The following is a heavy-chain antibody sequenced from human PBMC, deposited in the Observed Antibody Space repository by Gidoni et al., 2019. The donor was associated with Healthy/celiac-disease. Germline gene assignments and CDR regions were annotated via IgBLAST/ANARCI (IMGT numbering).Heavy chain of an antibody. J-gene: IGHJ4*02. CDR1: GGSISSYY. V-gene: IGHV4-59*01. CDR2: IYYSGST. D-gene: IGHD2-2*01. CDR3: AGTSIVVVPAAIDY. Sequence: QVQLQESGPGLVKPSETLSLTCTVSGGSISSYYWSWIRQPPGKGLEWIGYIYYSGSTNYNPSRKSRVTISVDTSKNQFALKLSSVTAADTAVYCCAGTSIVVVPAAIDYWGQGTLVTVSS.